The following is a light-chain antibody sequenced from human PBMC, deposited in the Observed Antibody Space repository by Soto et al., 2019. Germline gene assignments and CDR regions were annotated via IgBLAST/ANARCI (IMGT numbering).Light chain of an antibody. CDR2: GAS. J-gene: IGKJ2*01. V-gene: IGKV3-20*01. CDR3: QQDGGWPRT. CDR1: QSVLNNN. Sequence: EIVLTQSPGTLSLSPGERATLSCRASQSVLNNNLAWYQQKPGQAPRLLMFGASSRASGIPDRFSGSGSGTDFTLTISSLEPEDFAIYHCQQDGGWPRTFGQGTKLEIK.